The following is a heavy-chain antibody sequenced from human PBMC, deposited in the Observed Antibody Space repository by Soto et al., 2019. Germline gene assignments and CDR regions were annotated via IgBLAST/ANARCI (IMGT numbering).Heavy chain of an antibody. CDR3: AAVTYDSSGYYYDNFDY. CDR2: IVVGSGNT. Sequence: RLEWIGWIVVGSGNTNYAQKFQERVTITRDMSTSTAYMELSSLRSEDTAVYYCAAVTYDSSGYYYDNFDYWGQGTLLTVSS. D-gene: IGHD3-22*01. V-gene: IGHV1-58*01. J-gene: IGHJ4*02.